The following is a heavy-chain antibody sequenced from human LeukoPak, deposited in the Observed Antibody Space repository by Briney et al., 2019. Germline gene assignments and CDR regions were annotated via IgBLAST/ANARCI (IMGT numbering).Heavy chain of an antibody. D-gene: IGHD5-18*01. V-gene: IGHV3-23*01. J-gene: IGHJ4*02. CDR1: GFTFSSYA. Sequence: PGGSLRLSCAASGFTFSSYAMGWVRQAPGKGLEWVSAITASGDNTYYADSVKGRFTISRDNSKNTLYLQVNSLRAEDTAVYYCAKGNGYTYGRYYFDYWGQGTLVTVSS. CDR2: ITASGDNT. CDR3: AKGNGYTYGRYYFDY.